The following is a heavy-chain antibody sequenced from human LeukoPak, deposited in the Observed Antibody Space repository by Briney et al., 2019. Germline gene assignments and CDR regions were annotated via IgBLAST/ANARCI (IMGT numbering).Heavy chain of an antibody. V-gene: IGHV1-3*01. D-gene: IGHD2-15*01. CDR3: ARGERYCSGGSCPDY. CDR1: GYTFTSYA. CDR2: INAGNGNT. J-gene: IGHJ4*02. Sequence: GASVKVSCKASGYTFTSYAKHWVRQAPGQRLEWMGWINAGNGNTKYSQKFQGRVTITRDTSASTAYMELSSLRSEDTAVYYCARGERYCSGGSCPDYWGQGTLVTVSS.